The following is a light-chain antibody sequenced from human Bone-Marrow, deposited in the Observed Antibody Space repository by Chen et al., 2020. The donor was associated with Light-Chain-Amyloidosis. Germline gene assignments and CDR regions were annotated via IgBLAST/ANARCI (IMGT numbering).Light chain of an antibody. Sequence: SYVLTQPSSVPVAPGQTATIAWGGNNIGSTSVHWYQQTPGQAPLLVVYDDSDRPSGIPERLSGSNSGNTATLTISRVEAGDEADYYCQVWDRSSDRPVFGGGTKLTVL. J-gene: IGLJ3*02. CDR2: DDS. CDR1: NIGSTS. V-gene: IGLV3-21*02. CDR3: QVWDRSSDRPV.